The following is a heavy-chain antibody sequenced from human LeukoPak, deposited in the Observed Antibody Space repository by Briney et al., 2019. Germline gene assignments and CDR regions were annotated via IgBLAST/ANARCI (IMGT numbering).Heavy chain of an antibody. CDR1: GGSISSYY. Sequence: SETLSLTCTVSGGSISSYYWSWIRQPPGKGLEWIGYIYYSGSTNYNPSLKSRVTISVDTSKNQFSLKLSSVTAADTAVYYCARESSAGDSSVDYWGQGTLVTFSS. J-gene: IGHJ4*02. D-gene: IGHD6-13*01. CDR2: IYYSGST. CDR3: ARESSAGDSSVDY. V-gene: IGHV4-59*01.